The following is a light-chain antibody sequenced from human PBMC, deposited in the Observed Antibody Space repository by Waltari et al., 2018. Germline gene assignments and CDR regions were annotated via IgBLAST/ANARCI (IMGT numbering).Light chain of an antibody. CDR3: QVWDSSSDPVV. Sequence: SFVLTQPPSVSVAPGKTAKIPCGGNDIGSKNVHWYQQKPGQAPVVVVYYVTDRPSGIPERFSGSTSGNTATLTINRVEVGDEADYFCQVWDSSSDPVVFGGGTKLTVL. CDR1: DIGSKN. CDR2: YVT. J-gene: IGLJ3*02. V-gene: IGLV3-21*04.